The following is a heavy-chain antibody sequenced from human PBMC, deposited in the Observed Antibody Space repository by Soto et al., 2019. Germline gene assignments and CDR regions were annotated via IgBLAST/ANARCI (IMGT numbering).Heavy chain of an antibody. Sequence: QVQLQQWGAGLLKPSETLSLTCAVHGGSFSGYYCDWIRQPPGKGLEWIGEVNHGGTSNYNPSLKSRHIISVNTSKHQVALKLTSVTAEDTSLDFCASSSFLRSGDLFHGLDVWGQGTTVTVSS. J-gene: IGHJ6*02. D-gene: IGHD3-10*01. CDR3: ASSSFLRSGDLFHGLDV. CDR2: VNHGGTS. V-gene: IGHV4-34*01. CDR1: GGSFSGYY.